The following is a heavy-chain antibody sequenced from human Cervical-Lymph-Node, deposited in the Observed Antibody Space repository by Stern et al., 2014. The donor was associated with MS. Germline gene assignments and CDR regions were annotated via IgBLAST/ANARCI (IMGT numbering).Heavy chain of an antibody. CDR3: ARDLRYYYDSSGYYYRWFDP. CDR1: GGSISSGGYY. CDR2: LYYSGST. J-gene: IGHJ5*02. V-gene: IGHV4-31*03. D-gene: IGHD3-22*01. Sequence: VQLVESGPGLVKPSQTLSLTCTVSGGSISSGGYYWSWIRQHPGKGLEWIGYLYYSGSTYYNPSLKSRVTISVDTSKNQFSLKLSSVTAADTAVYYCARDLRYYYDSSGYYYRWFDPWGQGTLVTVSS.